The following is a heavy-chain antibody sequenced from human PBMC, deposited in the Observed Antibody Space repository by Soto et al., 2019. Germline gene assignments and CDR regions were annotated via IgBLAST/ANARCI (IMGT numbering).Heavy chain of an antibody. Sequence: ASVKVSCKASGYTFTSYYMHWVRQAPGQGLEWMGIINPSGGSTSYAQKFQGRVTMTRDTSTSTVYIELSSLRSGDTAVYYCARDQGCSGGSCYSFLYYYMDVWGKGTTVTVSS. J-gene: IGHJ6*03. CDR3: ARDQGCSGGSCYSFLYYYMDV. CDR2: INPSGGST. V-gene: IGHV1-46*03. CDR1: GYTFTSYY. D-gene: IGHD2-15*01.